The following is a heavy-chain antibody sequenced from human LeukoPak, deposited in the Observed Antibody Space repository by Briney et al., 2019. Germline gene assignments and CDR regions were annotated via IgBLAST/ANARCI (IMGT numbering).Heavy chain of an antibody. D-gene: IGHD3-10*01. V-gene: IGHV4-38-2*02. CDR3: ARDPQSGFGELFPTV. Sequence: SESLSLTCAVSGYSISSGYYWGWIRQPPGKGLGWIGSIYHSGSTYYKPSLKSRVTISVDTSKNQFSLKLSSVTAADTAVYYCARDPQSGFGELFPTVWGQGTLVTVSS. CDR2: IYHSGST. J-gene: IGHJ4*02. CDR1: GYSISSGYY.